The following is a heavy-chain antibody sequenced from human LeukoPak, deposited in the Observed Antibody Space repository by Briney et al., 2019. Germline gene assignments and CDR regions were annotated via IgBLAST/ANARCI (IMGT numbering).Heavy chain of an antibody. D-gene: IGHD6-19*01. CDR3: AKDISSGLQCFDY. Sequence: GGSLRLSCAASGFTLDDYGMHWVRQGPGKRLEWVSGINWNSGSIGYADSVKGRFTISRDNAKNSLYLQMNSLRAEDTALYYCAKDISSGLQCFDYWGQGTLVTVSS. V-gene: IGHV3-9*01. CDR1: GFTLDDYG. CDR2: INWNSGSI. J-gene: IGHJ4*02.